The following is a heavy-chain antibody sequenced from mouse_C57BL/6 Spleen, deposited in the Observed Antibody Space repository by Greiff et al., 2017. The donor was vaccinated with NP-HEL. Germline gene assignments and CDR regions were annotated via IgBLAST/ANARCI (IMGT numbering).Heavy chain of an antibody. D-gene: IGHD2-4*01. CDR3: VSYEDYDEDRYFDV. Sequence: EVQGVESGGGLVQPKGSLKLSCAASGFSFNTYAMNWVRQAPGKGLEWVARIRSKSNNYATYYADSVKDRFTISRDDSENMLNLQMNNLKTEDTAMYYCVSYEDYDEDRYFDVWGTGTTVTVSS. V-gene: IGHV10-1*01. J-gene: IGHJ1*03. CDR1: GFSFNTYA. CDR2: IRSKSNNYAT.